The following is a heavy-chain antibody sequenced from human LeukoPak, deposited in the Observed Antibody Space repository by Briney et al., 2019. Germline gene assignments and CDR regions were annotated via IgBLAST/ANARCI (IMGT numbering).Heavy chain of an antibody. CDR3: ARISYYYVSSGHPGYFDY. V-gene: IGHV4-38-2*01. J-gene: IGHJ4*02. Sequence: RPSETLSLTCVVSGYSISSGYYWGWIRQPPGKGLEWIGSIYHSGNTYYNPSLKSRVSVSVDTSKNQFSLRLTSVTAADTAVYYCARISYYYVSSGHPGYFDYWGQGTLVTVSS. CDR1: GYSISSGYY. CDR2: IYHSGNT. D-gene: IGHD3-22*01.